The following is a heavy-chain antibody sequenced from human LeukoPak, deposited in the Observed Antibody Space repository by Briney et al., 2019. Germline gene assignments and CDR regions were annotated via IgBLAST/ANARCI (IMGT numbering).Heavy chain of an antibody. D-gene: IGHD2-15*01. CDR2: IYSGGST. CDR1: GFSVSSNY. J-gene: IGHJ1*01. Sequence: GGSLRLSCAASGFSVSSNYMSWVRQAPGKGLEWVSVIYSGGSTYYADSVKGRFTISRDNSKNTLYLQMKSLRAEDTAVYYCARTDEAAHAEDFQRWGQGALVTVSS. CDR3: ARTDEAAHAEDFQR. V-gene: IGHV3-53*01.